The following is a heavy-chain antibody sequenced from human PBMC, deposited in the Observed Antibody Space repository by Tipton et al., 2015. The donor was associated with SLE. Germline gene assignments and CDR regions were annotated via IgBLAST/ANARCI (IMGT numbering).Heavy chain of an antibody. D-gene: IGHD3-16*01. CDR3: AREGEGWDFDY. CDR2: IYYSGST. J-gene: IGHJ4*02. CDR1: GGSISSYY. Sequence: TPSLTCTVSGGSISSYYWSWIRQPPGKGLEWIGYIYYSGSTNYNPSLKSRVTISVDTSKNQFSLKLSSVTAADTAVYYCAREGEGWDFDYWGQGTLVTVSS. V-gene: IGHV4-59*12.